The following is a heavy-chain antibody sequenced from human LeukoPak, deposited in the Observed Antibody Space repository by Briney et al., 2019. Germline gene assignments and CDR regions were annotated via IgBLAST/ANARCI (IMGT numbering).Heavy chain of an antibody. CDR1: GFTFSSYS. CDR2: ISSNGGST. CDR3: ARGGGDYYYYGMDV. V-gene: IGHV3-64*01. D-gene: IGHD3-10*01. Sequence: GGSLRLSCAASGFTFSSYSMNWVRQAPGKGLEYVSAISSNGGSTYYANSVKGRFTISRDNSKNTLYLQMGSLRAEDMAVYYCARGGGDYYYYGMDVWGQGTTVTVSS. J-gene: IGHJ6*02.